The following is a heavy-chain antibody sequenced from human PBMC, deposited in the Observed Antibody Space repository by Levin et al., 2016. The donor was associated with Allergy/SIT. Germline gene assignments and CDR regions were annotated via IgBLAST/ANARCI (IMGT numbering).Heavy chain of an antibody. CDR2: IYYSGST. CDR3: ARLGGYSGYDYSPYYYYGMDV. V-gene: IGHV4-59*01. J-gene: IGHJ6*02. Sequence: WIRQPPGKGLEWIGYIYYSGSTNYNPSLKSRVTISVDTSKNQFSLKLSSVTAADTAVYYCARLGGYSGYDYSPYYYYGMDVWGQGTTVTVSS. D-gene: IGHD5-12*01.